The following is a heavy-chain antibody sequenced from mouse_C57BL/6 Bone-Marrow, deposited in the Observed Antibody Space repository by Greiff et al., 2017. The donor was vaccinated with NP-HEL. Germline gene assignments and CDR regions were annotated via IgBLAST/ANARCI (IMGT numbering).Heavy chain of an antibody. CDR1: GYTFTSYW. D-gene: IGHD1-1*01. J-gene: IGHJ2*01. CDR3: TRSRYWVRSYYFDY. Sequence: VQLQQSGTVLARPGASVKMSCKTSGYTFTSYWMHWVKQRPGQGLEWIGAIYPGNSDTSYNQKFKGKAKLTAVTSASTAYMELSSLTNEDSAVYYCTRSRYWVRSYYFDYWGQGTTLTVSS. CDR2: IYPGNSDT. V-gene: IGHV1-5*01.